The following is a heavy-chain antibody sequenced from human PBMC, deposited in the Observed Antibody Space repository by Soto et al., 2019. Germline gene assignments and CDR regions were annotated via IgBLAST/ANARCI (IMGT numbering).Heavy chain of an antibody. CDR2: IYYSGST. CDR1: GGSVSSYF. V-gene: IGHV4-59*08. D-gene: IGHD3-10*01. CDR3: ARLGGITMVGGVLTAFDI. Sequence: SETLSLTCSVSGGSVSSYFWSWVRQPPGKGLEWIAYIYYSGSTNYNPFLKSRVTISVDASKNQFSLRLRSVTAADTAIYYCARLGGITMVGGVLTAFDIWGQGTMVTVSS. J-gene: IGHJ3*02.